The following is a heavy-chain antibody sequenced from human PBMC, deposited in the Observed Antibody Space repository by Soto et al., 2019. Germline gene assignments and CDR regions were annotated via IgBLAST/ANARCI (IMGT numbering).Heavy chain of an antibody. CDR1: GFTFSSYG. D-gene: IGHD4-17*01. CDR2: ISYDGSNE. V-gene: IGHV3-30*18. CDR3: AKTQTKVTNHDAFDI. Sequence: GGSLRLSCAASGFTFSSYGMHWVRQAPGKGLEWVAVISYDGSNEYYGDSVKGRFTISRDNSKSTLYLQMNSLRAEDTAVYYCAKTQTKVTNHDAFDIWGQGTMVNV. J-gene: IGHJ3*02.